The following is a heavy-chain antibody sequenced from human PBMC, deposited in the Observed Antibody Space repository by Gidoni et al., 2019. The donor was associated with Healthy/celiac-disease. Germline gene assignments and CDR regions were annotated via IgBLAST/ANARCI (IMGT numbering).Heavy chain of an antibody. V-gene: IGHV1-69*01. CDR2: IIPIFGTA. Sequence: QVQLVQSGAEVQTPGSSVKVSCKASGGTFSSYAISWVRQAPGQGLEWMGGIIPIFGTANYAQKFQGRVTITADESTSTAYMELSSLRSEDTAVYYCARSRDWRVYYYYYGMDVWGQGTTVTVSS. CDR3: ARSRDWRVYYYYYGMDV. J-gene: IGHJ6*02. D-gene: IGHD3-3*01. CDR1: GGTFSSYA.